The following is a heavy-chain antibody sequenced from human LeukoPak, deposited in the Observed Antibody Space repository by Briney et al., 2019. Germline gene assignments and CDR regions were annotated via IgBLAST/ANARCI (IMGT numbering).Heavy chain of an antibody. D-gene: IGHD1-26*01. CDR1: GFTFSSYA. CDR2: ISSNGGST. CDR3: ARETRWELLPFDY. V-gene: IGHV3-64*01. J-gene: IGHJ4*02. Sequence: PGGSLRLSCAASGFTFSSYAMHWVRQAPGKGLEYVSAISSNGGSTYYANSVKGRFTISRDNAKNSLYLQMNSLRAEDTALYYCARETRWELLPFDYWGQGTLVTVSS.